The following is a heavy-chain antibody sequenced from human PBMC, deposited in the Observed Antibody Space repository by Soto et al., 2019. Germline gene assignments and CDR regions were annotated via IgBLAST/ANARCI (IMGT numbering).Heavy chain of an antibody. Sequence: EVQLLESGGGLVQPGGSLRLSCVVSGFTFSSYAMSWVRQAPGKGLEWVSLISSTGSTTYYADSVKGRFTISRDNSKNTLYLQMSSLRADDTAVYYCAAIRFWGQGTLVTVSS. CDR2: ISSTGSTT. CDR1: GFTFSSYA. V-gene: IGHV3-23*01. J-gene: IGHJ4*02. CDR3: AAIRF.